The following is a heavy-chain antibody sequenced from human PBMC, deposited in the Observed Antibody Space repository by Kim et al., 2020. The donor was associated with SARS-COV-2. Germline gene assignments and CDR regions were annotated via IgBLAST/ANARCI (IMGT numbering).Heavy chain of an antibody. Sequence: GGSLRLSCETSGFTFNDAWMSWVRQAPGKGLEWVGRIKGTADGGTTHYATLVRGRFTILRDASKNTLYLQMNSLKIEDTAVYYCTTDKVAWDAFDVWGQGTMVTVSS. D-gene: IGHD5-12*01. V-gene: IGHV3-15*01. J-gene: IGHJ3*01. CDR1: GFTFNDAW. CDR3: TTDKVAWDAFDV. CDR2: IKGTADGGTT.